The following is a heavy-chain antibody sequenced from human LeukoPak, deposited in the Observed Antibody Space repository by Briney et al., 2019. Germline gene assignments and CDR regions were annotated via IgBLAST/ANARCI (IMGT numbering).Heavy chain of an antibody. CDR3: ARDYDASSGNIVYFDY. V-gene: IGHV3-48*03. CDR2: ISSSGSTI. J-gene: IGHJ4*02. D-gene: IGHD3-22*01. Sequence: GGSLRLSCAASGFTFSSYEMNWVRQAPGKGLEWVSYISSSGSTIYYADSVKGRFTISRDNAKNSLYLQMNSLRTEDTAVYYCARDYDASSGNIVYFDYWGQGTLVTVSS. CDR1: GFTFSSYE.